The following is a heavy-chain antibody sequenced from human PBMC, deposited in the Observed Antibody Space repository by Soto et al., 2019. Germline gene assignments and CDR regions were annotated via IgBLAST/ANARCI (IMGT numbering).Heavy chain of an antibody. D-gene: IGHD3-22*01. CDR1: GFTISSYD. Sequence: LRRYSASAGFTISSYDMEWVRQAPGKGLEWVAVIWYDGSNKYYADSVKGRFTISRDNSKNTLYLQMNSLRAEDTAVYYCARDYDSSGYLRYYFDYWGQGT. J-gene: IGHJ4*02. CDR3: ARDYDSSGYLRYYFDY. CDR2: IWYDGSNK. V-gene: IGHV3-33*01.